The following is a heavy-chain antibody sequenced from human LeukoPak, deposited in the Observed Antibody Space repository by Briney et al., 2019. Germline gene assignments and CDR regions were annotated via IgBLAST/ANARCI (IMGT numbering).Heavy chain of an antibody. CDR2: IFHSGSI. Sequence: ASETLSLTCSVSGYSISSGYYWGWVRQSPGKGLEWIATIFHSGSIYYNPSLKSRITLSVDTSKNQFPPKLSSVTAADTAVYYCARMGVSYYYDSSTYYPAAFDVWGQGTVVSVSS. CDR1: GYSISSGYY. V-gene: IGHV4-38-2*02. J-gene: IGHJ3*01. CDR3: ARMGVSYYYDSSTYYPAAFDV. D-gene: IGHD3-22*01.